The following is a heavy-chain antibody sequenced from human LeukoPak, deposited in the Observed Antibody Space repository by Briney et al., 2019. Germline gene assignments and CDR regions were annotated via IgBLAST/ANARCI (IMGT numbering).Heavy chain of an antibody. Sequence: GGSLRLSCPAAGFTFSSYSMSWVRQAPGKGLEWVSYISSSSSTIYYADSVKGRFTISRDNAKDSLYLQMNSLRAEDTAVYYCASPIRFHDAFDIWGQGTMVTVSS. D-gene: IGHD3-3*01. CDR3: ASPIRFHDAFDI. CDR1: GFTFSSYS. V-gene: IGHV3-48*01. CDR2: ISSSSSTI. J-gene: IGHJ3*02.